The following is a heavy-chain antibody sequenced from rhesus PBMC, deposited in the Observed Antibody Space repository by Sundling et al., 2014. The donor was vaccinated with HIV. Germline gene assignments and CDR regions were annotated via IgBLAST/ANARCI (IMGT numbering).Heavy chain of an antibody. CDR1: GFTFYSHG. D-gene: IGHD6-31*01. Sequence: EVQLVETGGGLVQPGGSLKLACATSGFTFYSHGMSWVRQAPGKGLEWVSAINSGGGGTYYADSVKGRFTISRDDSKNTLSLQMNSLRAEDTAVYYCAKAAGVGFYYFHYWGRGRSWSPSPQ. CDR2: INSGGGGT. CDR3: AKAAGVGFYYFHY. J-gene: IGHJ4*01. V-gene: IGHV3S42*01.